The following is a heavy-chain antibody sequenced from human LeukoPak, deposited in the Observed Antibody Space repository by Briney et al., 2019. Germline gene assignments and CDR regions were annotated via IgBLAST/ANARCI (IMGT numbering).Heavy chain of an antibody. V-gene: IGHV3-7*01. J-gene: IGHJ6*03. CDR1: GFTFSSYW. CDR2: IKQDGSGK. D-gene: IGHD5-12*01. Sequence: GGSLRLSCAASGFTFSSYWMSWVRQAPGKGLEWVANIKQDGSGKYYVDSVKGRFTISRDNAKNSLYLQMNSLRAEDTAVYYCAREVRGYSGYEDCYYMDVWGKGTTVTVSS. CDR3: AREVRGYSGYEDCYYMDV.